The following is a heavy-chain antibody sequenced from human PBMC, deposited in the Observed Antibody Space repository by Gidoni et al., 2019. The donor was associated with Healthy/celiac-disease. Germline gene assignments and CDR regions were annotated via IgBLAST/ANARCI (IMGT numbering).Heavy chain of an antibody. J-gene: IGHJ5*02. CDR2: IYYSWSN. D-gene: IGHD2-21*02. Sequence: QVQLQESGPGLVKPSETLSLTCTVSGGSISSYYWSWIRQPPGKGLEWIGYIYYSWSNNYNPSLKSRVTISVDTSKNQFSLKLSSVTAADTAVYYCARGVTADSNWFDPWGQGTLVTVSS. CDR1: GGSISSYY. CDR3: ARGVTADSNWFDP. V-gene: IGHV4-59*08.